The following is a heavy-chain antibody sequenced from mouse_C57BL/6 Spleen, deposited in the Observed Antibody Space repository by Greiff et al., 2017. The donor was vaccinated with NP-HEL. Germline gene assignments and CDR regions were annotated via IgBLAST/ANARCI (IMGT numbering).Heavy chain of an antibody. CDR2: INYDGSST. V-gene: IGHV5-16*01. J-gene: IGHJ2*01. CDR1: GFTFSDYY. Sequence: EVQVVESEGGLVQPGSSMKLSCTASGFTFSDYYMAWVRQVPEKGLEWVANINYDGSSTYYLDSLKSRFIISRDNAKNILYLQMSSLKSEDTATYYCARESQGDYFDYWGQGTTLTVSS. CDR3: ARESQGDYFDY.